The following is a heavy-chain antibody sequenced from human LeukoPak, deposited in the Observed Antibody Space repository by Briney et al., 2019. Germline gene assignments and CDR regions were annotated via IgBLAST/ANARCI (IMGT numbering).Heavy chain of an antibody. V-gene: IGHV3-66*01. Sequence: GGSLRLSCAASGFTVSSNYMSWVRQAPGKGLEWVSVIYSGGSTYYADSVKGRFTISRDNSKNTLYLQMNSLRAEDTAVYYCARGPLAPIPNYDILSPYYYYGMDVWGQGATVTVSS. CDR1: GFTVSSNY. J-gene: IGHJ6*02. CDR2: IYSGGST. D-gene: IGHD3-9*01. CDR3: ARGPLAPIPNYDILSPYYYYGMDV.